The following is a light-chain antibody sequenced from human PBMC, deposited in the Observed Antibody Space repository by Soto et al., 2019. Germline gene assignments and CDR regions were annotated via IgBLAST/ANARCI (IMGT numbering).Light chain of an antibody. J-gene: IGKJ4*01. CDR1: QSVSTN. V-gene: IGKV3-15*01. Sequence: DIVLTQSPVTVSVSPGERATLSCRASQSVSTNLAWYQHKLGQAPRLLIYGASTRVTGIPARFSGSGSGTDFTLTINYRKSEDFGTDSCQHYHNRLTPVTFGGGTKVEIK. CDR2: GAS. CDR3: QHYHNRLTPVT.